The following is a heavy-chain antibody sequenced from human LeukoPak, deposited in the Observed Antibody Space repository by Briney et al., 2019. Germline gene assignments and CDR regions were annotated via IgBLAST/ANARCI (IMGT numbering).Heavy chain of an antibody. CDR1: GFTVSSNY. Sequence: TGGSLRLSCAASGFTVSSNYVSWVRQAPGKGLEWVSVIYSGGSTYYADPVKGRFTISRDNAKNSLYLQMNSLRAEDTAVYYCARALQWLATDAFDIWGQGTMVTVSS. J-gene: IGHJ3*02. D-gene: IGHD6-19*01. V-gene: IGHV3-66*01. CDR3: ARALQWLATDAFDI. CDR2: IYSGGST.